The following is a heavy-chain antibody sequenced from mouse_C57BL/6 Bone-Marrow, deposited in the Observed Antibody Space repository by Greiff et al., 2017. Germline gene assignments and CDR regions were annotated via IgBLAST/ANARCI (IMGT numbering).Heavy chain of an antibody. CDR3: ARHIRYCRSYDYFDY. Sequence: EVTLVESGGDLVKPGGSLKLSCAASGFTFSSYGMSWVRQTPDKRLEWVATISSGGSSTYYPDSVKGRFTISRDNAKNTLYLQMGSLKSEDTAMYCCARHIRYCRSYDYFDYWGQGTTLTVSA. V-gene: IGHV5-6*02. D-gene: IGHD1-1*01. J-gene: IGHJ2*01. CDR2: ISSGGSST. CDR1: GFTFSSYG.